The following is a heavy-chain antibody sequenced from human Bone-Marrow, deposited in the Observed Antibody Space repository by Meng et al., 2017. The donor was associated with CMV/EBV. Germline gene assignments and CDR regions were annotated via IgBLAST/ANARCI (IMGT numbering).Heavy chain of an antibody. V-gene: IGHV3-23*01. CDR2: ISGSGGST. CDR1: GFTFSSYA. D-gene: IGHD1-26*01. Sequence: GESLKISCAASGFTFSSYAMSWVRQAPGKGLEWVSAISGSGGSTYYADSVKGRFTISRDNSKNTLYLQMNSLRAEDTAVYYCAKGGAPWELLAFDYWGQGTLVTVSS. J-gene: IGHJ4*02. CDR3: AKGGAPWELLAFDY.